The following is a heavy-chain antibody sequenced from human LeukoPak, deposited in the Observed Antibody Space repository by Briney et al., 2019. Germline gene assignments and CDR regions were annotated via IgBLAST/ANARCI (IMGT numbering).Heavy chain of an antibody. CDR3: ARGDRGTFDY. J-gene: IGHJ4*02. V-gene: IGHV4-39*07. CDR1: GGSISSSSYY. D-gene: IGHD3-10*01. Sequence: SETLSLTCTVSGGSISSSSYYWGWIRQPPGKGLEWIGSIYYSGSTYYNPSLKSRVTISVDTSKNQFSLKLSSVTAADTAVYYCARGDRGTFDYWGQGTLVTVSS. CDR2: IYYSGST.